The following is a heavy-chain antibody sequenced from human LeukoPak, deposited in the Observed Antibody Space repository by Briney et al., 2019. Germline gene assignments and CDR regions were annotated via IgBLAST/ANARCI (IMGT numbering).Heavy chain of an antibody. CDR1: GFTFSSYS. CDR3: VRRYMATSAEDFDY. J-gene: IGHJ4*02. V-gene: IGHV3-7*01. CDR2: MNQEGSEI. Sequence: GGSLRLSCAASGFTFSSYSMNWVRQAPGKGLEWVANMNQEGSEIYYVDSVRGRFIISRDNAKKSLYLQMNTLRAEDTAVYYCVRRYMATSAEDFDYWGQGTLVTVFS. D-gene: IGHD3-16*02.